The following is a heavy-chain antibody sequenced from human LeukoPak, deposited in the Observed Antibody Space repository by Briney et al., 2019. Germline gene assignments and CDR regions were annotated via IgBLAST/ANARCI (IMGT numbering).Heavy chain of an antibody. CDR2: IYYSGST. CDR3: ARGRTTLLLLLTRHPNAFDI. D-gene: IGHD2/OR15-2a*01. J-gene: IGHJ3*02. Sequence: SETLSLTCTVSGGSISSYYWSWIRQPPGKGLEWIGYIYYSGSTNYNPSLKSRVTISVDTSKNQFSLKLSSVTAADTAVYSCARGRTTLLLLLTRHPNAFDIWGQGTMVTVSS. CDR1: GGSISSYY. V-gene: IGHV4-59*01.